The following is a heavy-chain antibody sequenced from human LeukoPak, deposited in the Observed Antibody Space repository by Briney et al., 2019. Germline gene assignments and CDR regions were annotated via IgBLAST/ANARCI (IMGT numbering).Heavy chain of an antibody. CDR3: AKAGRGGPITMVRGVKGDYYNMDV. CDR1: GFTFSGIW. CDR2: IKEDGSVT. Sequence: GGSLRLFCAGSGFTFSGIWMSWGRQPPAKELEEGAGIKEDGSVTFFADSLKSRFTISRDNAQNTLYLQMNSLRAEDTAVYYCAKAGRGGPITMVRGVKGDYYNMDVWGKGTTVSISS. V-gene: IGHV3-7*03. D-gene: IGHD3-10*01. J-gene: IGHJ6*03.